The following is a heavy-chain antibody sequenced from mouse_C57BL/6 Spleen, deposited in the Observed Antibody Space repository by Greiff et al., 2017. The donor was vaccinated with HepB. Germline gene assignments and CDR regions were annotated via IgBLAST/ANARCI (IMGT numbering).Heavy chain of an antibody. V-gene: IGHV3-6*01. D-gene: IGHD4-1*02. CDR3: ARDNWDGYFDV. CDR1: GYSITSGYY. CDR2: ISYDGSN. Sequence: DVKLQESGPGLVKPSQSLSLTCSVTGYSITSGYYWNWIRQFPGNKLEWMGDISYDGSNNYNPSLKNRISITRDTSKNQFFLKLNSVTTEDTATYYCARDNWDGYFDVWGTGTTVTVSS. J-gene: IGHJ1*03.